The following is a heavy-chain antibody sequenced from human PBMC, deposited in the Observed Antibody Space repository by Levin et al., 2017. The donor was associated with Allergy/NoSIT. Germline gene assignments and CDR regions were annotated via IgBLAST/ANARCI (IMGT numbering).Heavy chain of an antibody. J-gene: IGHJ6*02. D-gene: IGHD2-15*01. Sequence: SETLSLTCAVSGGSISSNTWWSWVRQSPEKGLEWIGEVSHSGSTHYNPSLQSRVTISVEKSKDHFSLSLSSVTAADTAAYYCASRPIYSGSNLYYYGMDVWGRGTTVTVSS. CDR3: ASRPIYSGSNLYYYGMDV. CDR2: VSHSGST. CDR1: GGSISSNTW. V-gene: IGHV4-4*02.